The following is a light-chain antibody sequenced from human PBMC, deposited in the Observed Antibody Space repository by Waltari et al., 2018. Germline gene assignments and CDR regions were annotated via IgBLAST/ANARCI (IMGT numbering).Light chain of an antibody. CDR1: SFNIGSNY. CDR2: SNN. CDR3: AAWDDNLNLWV. J-gene: IGLJ3*02. Sequence: QSVLTQPPSASETPGQRVSISCSGSSFNIGSNYVYWYQHLPGTAPKRLLQSNNHRTAGCPDLFSGSKSGTSASLAISGLRSEDEADYYCAAWDDNLNLWVFGGGTKLTVL. V-gene: IGLV1-47*01.